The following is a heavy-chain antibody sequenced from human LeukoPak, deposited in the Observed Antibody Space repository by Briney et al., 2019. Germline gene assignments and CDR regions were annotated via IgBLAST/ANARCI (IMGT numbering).Heavy chain of an antibody. Sequence: GGSLRLSCAASGFSVRDFWMAWVRQAPGKGLEWVAHIKEDRTADYYVDSVKGRFTISRDNSKNTLHLQMNSLRAEDTAAYYCVKSGPDFGDLPSEYYFDFWGQGTLVTVSS. CDR3: VKSGPDFGDLPSEYYFDF. D-gene: IGHD4-17*01. J-gene: IGHJ4*02. CDR2: IKEDRTAD. V-gene: IGHV3-7*01. CDR1: GFSVRDFW.